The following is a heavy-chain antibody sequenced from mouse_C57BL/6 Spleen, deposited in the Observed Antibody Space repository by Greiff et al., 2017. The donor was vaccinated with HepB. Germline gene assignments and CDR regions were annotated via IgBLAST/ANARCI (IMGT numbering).Heavy chain of an antibody. CDR2: ISSGSSTI. D-gene: IGHD1-1*01. CDR1: GFTFSDYG. J-gene: IGHJ4*01. CDR3: ASATKGYAMDY. Sequence: DVMLVESGGGLVKPGGSLKLSCAASGFTFSDYGMHWVRQAPEKGLEWVAYISSGSSTIYYADTVKGRFTISRDNAKNTLFLQMTSLRSEDTAMYYCASATKGYAMDYWGQGTSVTVSS. V-gene: IGHV5-17*01.